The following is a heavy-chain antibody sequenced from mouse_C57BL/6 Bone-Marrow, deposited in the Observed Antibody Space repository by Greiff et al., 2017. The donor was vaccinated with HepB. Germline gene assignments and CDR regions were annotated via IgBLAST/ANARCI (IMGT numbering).Heavy chain of an antibody. D-gene: IGHD1-1*01. CDR1: GYSITSDY. Sequence: VQLQQSGPGLAKPSQTLSLTCSVTGYSITSDYWNWIRKFPGNKLEYMGYISYSGSTYYNPSLKSRISITRDTSKNQYYLQLNSVTTEDTATYYCARLYYYGSSYPCAMDYWGQGTSVTVSS. CDR2: ISYSGST. J-gene: IGHJ4*01. CDR3: ARLYYYGSSYPCAMDY. V-gene: IGHV3-8*01.